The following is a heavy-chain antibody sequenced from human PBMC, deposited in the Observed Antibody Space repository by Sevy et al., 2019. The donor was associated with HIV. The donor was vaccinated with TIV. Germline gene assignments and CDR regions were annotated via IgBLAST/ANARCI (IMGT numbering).Heavy chain of an antibody. V-gene: IGHV4-39*01. D-gene: IGHD3-22*01. CDR1: GASISSTIYY. J-gene: IGHJ3*02. Sequence: SETLSLTCSVSGASISSTIYYWAWIRQSPGKGLEWFGGIHHSGSTYYNLSLKSRVTISVDTSKNQFSLKMNSVTAADTAVYYCAKHCSHYFDNSRYGEAFDIWGQGTKVTVSS. CDR2: IHHSGST. CDR3: AKHCSHYFDNSRYGEAFDI.